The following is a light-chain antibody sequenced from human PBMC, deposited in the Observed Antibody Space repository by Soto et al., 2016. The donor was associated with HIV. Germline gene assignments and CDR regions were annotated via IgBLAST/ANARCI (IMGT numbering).Light chain of an antibody. CDR2: AAS. J-gene: IGKJ4*01. V-gene: IGKV1-9*01. CDR1: QGISSY. CDR3: QQLNSYPLT. Sequence: DIQLTQSPSFLSASVGDRVTITCRASQGISSYLAWYQQKPGKAPKLLIYAASTLQSGVPSRFSGSGSGTEFTLTISSQQPEDFTTYYCQQLNSYPLTFGGGPRWRSN.